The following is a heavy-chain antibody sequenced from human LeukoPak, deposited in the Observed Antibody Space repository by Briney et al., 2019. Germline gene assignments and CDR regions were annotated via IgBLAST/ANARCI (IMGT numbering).Heavy chain of an antibody. CDR2: IYYSGST. CDR3: ARSHFGVVLYYFDY. J-gene: IGHJ4*02. Sequence: SETLSLTCTVSGGSVSSGSCYWSWIRQPPGKGLEWIGYIYYSGSTNYNPSLKSRVTISVDTSKNQFSLKLSSVTAADTAVYYCARSHFGVVLYYFDYWDQGTLVTVSS. V-gene: IGHV4-61*01. D-gene: IGHD3-3*01. CDR1: GGSVSSGSCY.